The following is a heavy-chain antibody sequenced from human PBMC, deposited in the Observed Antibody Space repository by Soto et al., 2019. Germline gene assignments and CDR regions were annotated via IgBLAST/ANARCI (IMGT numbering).Heavy chain of an antibody. Sequence: QVQLQESGPGLVKPSETLSLTFTVSGDSVSNYYWIWIRQPAGRGLEWIGRVYSSGATNYNPSLNGRVTMSVDTSRNQFSLRLSSVTAADTAIYYCTKGPNWNYYYYGVDVWGQGTAVTVSS. CDR2: VYSSGAT. J-gene: IGHJ6*02. CDR1: GDSVSNYY. V-gene: IGHV4-4*07. CDR3: TKGPNWNYYYYGVDV. D-gene: IGHD1-20*01.